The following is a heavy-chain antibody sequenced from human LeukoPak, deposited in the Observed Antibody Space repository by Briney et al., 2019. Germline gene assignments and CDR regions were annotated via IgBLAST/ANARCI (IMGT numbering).Heavy chain of an antibody. CDR3: ARLGGYYDPPGY. Sequence: SETLSLTCSVSGGSISSPTYYWAWIRPPPGKGLEWIGTVHHSGSTYYSPSLVSRVTISVDTSKNQFSLKLASVTAADTAFYYCARLGGYYDPPGYWGQGTLVTVSS. CDR1: GGSISSPTYY. V-gene: IGHV4-39*01. D-gene: IGHD3-10*01. CDR2: VHHSGST. J-gene: IGHJ4*02.